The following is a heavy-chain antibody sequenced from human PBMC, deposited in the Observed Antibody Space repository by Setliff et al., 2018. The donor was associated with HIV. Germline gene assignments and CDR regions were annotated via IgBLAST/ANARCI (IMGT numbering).Heavy chain of an antibody. CDR3: AGGGQYYNFWSGYYPIGVYYYYYMDV. D-gene: IGHD3-3*01. CDR2: INHSGST. CDR1: GGSFSGYY. V-gene: IGHV4-34*01. Sequence: PSETLSLTCAVYGGSFSGYYWSWIRQPPGKGLEWIGEINHSGSTNYNPSLKSRVTISVDTSKNKFSLKLSSVTAADTAVYYCAGGGQYYNFWSGYYPIGVYYYYYMDVWGKGTTVTVSS. J-gene: IGHJ6*03.